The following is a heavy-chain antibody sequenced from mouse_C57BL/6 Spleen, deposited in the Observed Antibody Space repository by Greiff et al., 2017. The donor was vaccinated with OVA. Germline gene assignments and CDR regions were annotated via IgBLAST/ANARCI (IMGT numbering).Heavy chain of an antibody. Sequence: QLQQSGAELMKPGASVKLPCKATGYTFTGYWIEWVKQRPGHGLEWIGEILPGSGSTHYNEKFTGKAPFTPDTSSHTAYMRLSSLTTEGSAIYYCAKFATDDFDYWGQGTTLTVSS. CDR2: ILPGSGST. CDR1: GYTFTGYW. J-gene: IGHJ2*01. D-gene: IGHD1-1*01. CDR3: AKFATDDFDY. V-gene: IGHV1-9*01.